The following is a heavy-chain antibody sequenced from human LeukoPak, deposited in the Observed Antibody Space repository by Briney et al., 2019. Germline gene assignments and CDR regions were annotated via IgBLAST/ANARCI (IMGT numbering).Heavy chain of an antibody. D-gene: IGHD5-12*01. Sequence: GGSLRLSCAASGFTVSSNYMSWVRQAPGKGLEWVTFIRYDGNYKYYADSVKGRFTISRDNSKNTLYLQMNSLRADDTAVYYCAKAAEWLRSPFDYWGQGTLVTVSS. V-gene: IGHV3-30*02. CDR1: GFTVSSNY. J-gene: IGHJ4*02. CDR3: AKAAEWLRSPFDY. CDR2: IRYDGNYK.